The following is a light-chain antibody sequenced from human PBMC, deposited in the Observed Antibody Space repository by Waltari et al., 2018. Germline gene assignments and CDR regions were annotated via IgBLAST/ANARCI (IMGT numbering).Light chain of an antibody. V-gene: IGKV3-11*01. CDR2: DAS. J-gene: IGKJ4*01. Sequence: EIVLTQSPATLSLSPGERATLSCRASQSVSSYLAWYQQKPGQAPRLLIYDASNSATGIPARFSGSGSGTDFTLTISSLEPEDFAVYYCQQRSNWPPGLTFGGGTKVEIK. CDR3: QQRSNWPPGLT. CDR1: QSVSSY.